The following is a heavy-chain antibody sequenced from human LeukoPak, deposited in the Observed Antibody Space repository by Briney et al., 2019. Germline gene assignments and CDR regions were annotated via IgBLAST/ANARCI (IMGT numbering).Heavy chain of an antibody. Sequence: PGGSLRLSCAASGFTFSSYAMHWVRQAPGKGLEWVAVISYDGSNKYYADSVKGRFTISRDNNNNTVYLQMNSLRVEDTAVYYCAKDPDPIEGRDWGQGTLVTVSS. V-gene: IGHV3-30-3*01. J-gene: IGHJ4*02. D-gene: IGHD5-24*01. CDR1: GFTFSSYA. CDR2: ISYDGSNK. CDR3: AKDPDPIEGRD.